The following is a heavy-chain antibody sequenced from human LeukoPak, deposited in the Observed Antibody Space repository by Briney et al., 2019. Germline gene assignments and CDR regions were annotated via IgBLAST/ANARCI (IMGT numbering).Heavy chain of an antibody. CDR1: GGSFSGYY. CDR2: INHSGST. J-gene: IGHJ5*02. V-gene: IGHV4-34*01. D-gene: IGHD1-1*01. CDR3: ARHRKRREARTYNWFDP. Sequence: PSETLSLTCAVYGGSFSGYYWSWIRQPPGKGLEWIGEINHSGSTNYNPSLKSRVTISVDTSKNQFSLKLSSVTAADTAVYYCARHRKRREARTYNWFDPWGQGTLVTVSS.